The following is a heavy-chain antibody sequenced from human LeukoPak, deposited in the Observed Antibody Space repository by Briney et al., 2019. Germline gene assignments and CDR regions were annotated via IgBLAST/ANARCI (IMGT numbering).Heavy chain of an antibody. V-gene: IGHV3-23*01. J-gene: IGHJ4*02. Sequence: TGGSLRLSCAASGFTFARNTMTWVRQAPGKGLEWVSSISGSGSDTYYADSVKGRFTISRDNSKNTLYLEVNGLRADDTAVYYCAREQNIRGVIIIVDSWGQGTRVTVSS. D-gene: IGHD3-10*01. CDR2: ISGSGSDT. CDR1: GFTFARNT. CDR3: AREQNIRGVIIIVDS.